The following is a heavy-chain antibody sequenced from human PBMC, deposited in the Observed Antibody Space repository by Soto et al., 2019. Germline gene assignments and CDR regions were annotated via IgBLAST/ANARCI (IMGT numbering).Heavy chain of an antibody. D-gene: IGHD2-2*01. CDR1: GFTFSTYA. V-gene: IGHV3-23*01. CDR3: AKVAPLAPLGYFSSTSCLGWFAP. J-gene: IGHJ5*02. Sequence: EVQLLESGGGLVQPGGSLRLSCAASGFTFSTYAMTWVRQAPGKGLRWVSAITGSGDSTYYPDSVKGRFTISRDNSKNTLYLQMNSLRAEDPAVYYCAKVAPLAPLGYFSSTSCLGWFAPWGQEPWSPSPQ. CDR2: ITGSGDST.